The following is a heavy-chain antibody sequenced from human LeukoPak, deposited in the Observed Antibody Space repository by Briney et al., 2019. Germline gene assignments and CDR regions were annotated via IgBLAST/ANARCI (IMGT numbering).Heavy chain of an antibody. CDR1: GFTVSSNY. V-gene: IGHV3-53*04. J-gene: IGHJ4*02. Sequence: GGSLRLSCAASGFTVSSNYMSWVRQAPGKGLEWVSVIYSGGSTYYADSVKGRFTISRHNSKNTLYLQMNSLRAEDTAVYYCARGDSSSWAPYFDYWGQGTLVTVSS. CDR3: ARGDSSSWAPYFDY. D-gene: IGHD6-13*01. CDR2: IYSGGST.